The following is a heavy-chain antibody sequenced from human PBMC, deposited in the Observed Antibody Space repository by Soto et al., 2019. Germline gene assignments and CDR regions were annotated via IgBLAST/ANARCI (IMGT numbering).Heavy chain of an antibody. D-gene: IGHD1-1*01. Sequence: QVQLEQSGAEVKKPGSSVKVSCKASGGTFRNSAISWVRQAPGQGLEWMGGIMPIFRTPDYAQKFQGRVTITADESTNTAYMALSGLRSDDTAVYYCARDNDRPQLGGNYYYILDVWGHGTTVTVSS. J-gene: IGHJ6*02. CDR2: IMPIFRTP. V-gene: IGHV1-69*12. CDR1: GGTFRNSA. CDR3: ARDNDRPQLGGNYYYILDV.